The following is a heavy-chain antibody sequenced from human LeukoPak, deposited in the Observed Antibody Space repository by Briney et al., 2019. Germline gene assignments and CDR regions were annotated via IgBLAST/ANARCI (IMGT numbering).Heavy chain of an antibody. J-gene: IGHJ6*03. Sequence: GGSPRLSCAASGFTFSSYAMSWVRQAPGKGLEWVSAISGSGGSTYYADSVKGRFTISRDNSKNTLYVQMNSLRAEDMAVYYCAKVAYCGGDCYGGYYYYYYMDVWGKGTTVTVSS. V-gene: IGHV3-23*01. CDR1: GFTFSSYA. CDR2: ISGSGGST. D-gene: IGHD2-21*01. CDR3: AKVAYCGGDCYGGYYYYYYMDV.